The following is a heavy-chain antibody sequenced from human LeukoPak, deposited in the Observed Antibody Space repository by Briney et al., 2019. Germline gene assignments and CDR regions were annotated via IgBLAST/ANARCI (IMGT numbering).Heavy chain of an antibody. Sequence: ASVKASCKASGYTFTSYDINWVRQATGQGLEWMGWMNPNSGNTGYAQKFQGRVTMTRNTSISTAYMELSSLRSEDTAVYYCARRSMAWVGPYYYYGMDVWGQGTTVTVSS. J-gene: IGHJ6*02. D-gene: IGHD2/OR15-2a*01. V-gene: IGHV1-8*01. CDR1: GYTFTSYD. CDR3: ARRSMAWVGPYYYYGMDV. CDR2: MNPNSGNT.